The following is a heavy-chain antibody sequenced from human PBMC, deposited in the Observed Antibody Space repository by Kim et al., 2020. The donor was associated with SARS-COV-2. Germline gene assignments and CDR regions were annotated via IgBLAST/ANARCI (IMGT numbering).Heavy chain of an antibody. CDR2: MNPNSANT. Sequence: ASVKVSCKTSGYTFTSYDNNWVRQATGQGLEWLGWMNPNSANTGYAQKFQGRVTMTRNTSISTAYMELSSLRVEDTAVYYCARVRAWSGYEPYYFDYWGQGTLVTVSS. D-gene: IGHD6-25*01. CDR1: GYTFTSYD. CDR3: ARVRAWSGYEPYYFDY. V-gene: IGHV1-8*01. J-gene: IGHJ4*02.